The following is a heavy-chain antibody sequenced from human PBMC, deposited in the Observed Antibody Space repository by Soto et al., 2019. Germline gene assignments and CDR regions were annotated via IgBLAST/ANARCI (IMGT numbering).Heavy chain of an antibody. V-gene: IGHV4-4*02. D-gene: IGHD3-3*01. CDR1: GGSISSSNW. CDR3: ARITQSYDFWSGYYTEGTFDC. J-gene: IGHJ4*02. CDR2: IYHSGST. Sequence: TLSLTCAVSGGSISSSNWWSWVRQPPGKGLEWIGEIYHSGSTNYNPSLKSRVTISVDKSKNQFSLKLSSVTAADTAVYYCARITQSYDFWSGYYTEGTFDCCGQGTLVTVSS.